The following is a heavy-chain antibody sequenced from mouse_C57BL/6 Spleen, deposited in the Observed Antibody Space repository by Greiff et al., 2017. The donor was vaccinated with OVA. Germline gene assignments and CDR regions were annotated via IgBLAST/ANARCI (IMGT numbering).Heavy chain of an antibody. CDR2: ISNGGGST. CDR1: GFTFSDYY. V-gene: IGHV5-12*01. D-gene: IGHD2-4*01. J-gene: IGHJ3*01. Sequence: EVQGVESGGGLVQPGGSLKLSCAASGFTFSDYYMYWVRQTPEKRLEWVAYISNGGGSTYYPDTVKGRFTISRDNAKNTLYLQMSRLKSEDTAMYYCARPYDYGTRAWFAYWGQGTLVTVSA. CDR3: ARPYDYGTRAWFAY.